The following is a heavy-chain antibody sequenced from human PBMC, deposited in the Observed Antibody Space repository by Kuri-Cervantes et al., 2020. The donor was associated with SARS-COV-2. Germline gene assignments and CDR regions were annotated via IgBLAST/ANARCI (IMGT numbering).Heavy chain of an antibody. CDR1: GYTFTGYY. CDR3: ARGQQMVYAAWGAIDY. Sequence: ASVKVSCKASGYTFTGYYMHWVRQAPGQGLEWMGWINPNSGGINYAQKFQGRVTMTRDTSISTAYMELSRLRSDDTAVYYCARGQQMVYAAWGAIDYWGQGTLVTVSS. CDR2: INPNSGGI. J-gene: IGHJ4*02. D-gene: IGHD2-8*01. V-gene: IGHV1-2*02.